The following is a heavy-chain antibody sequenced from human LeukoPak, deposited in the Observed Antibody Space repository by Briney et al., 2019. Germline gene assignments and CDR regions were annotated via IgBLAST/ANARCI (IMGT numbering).Heavy chain of an antibody. CDR3: AKARLATGWAYNDY. V-gene: IGHV3-23*01. Sequence: GGSLRLSCTASGFTFSGYAMSWVRQAPGQGLEWVSATVGGGASTFYADSVKGRFTISRDNSKNTEYLQMNSLRAEDTAVYYCAKARLATGWAYNDYWGQGAPVTVSS. CDR2: TVGGGAST. CDR1: GFTFSGYA. J-gene: IGHJ4*02. D-gene: IGHD5-12*01.